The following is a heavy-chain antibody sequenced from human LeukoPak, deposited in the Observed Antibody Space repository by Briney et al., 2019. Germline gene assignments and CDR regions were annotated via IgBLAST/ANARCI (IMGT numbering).Heavy chain of an antibody. CDR3: ARDGEWLRPNDY. V-gene: IGHV3-23*01. J-gene: IGHJ4*02. Sequence: HPGGSLRLSCAASGFTFSSYAMSWVRQAPGKGLEWVSAISGSGGGTYYADSVKGRFTISRDNSKNTLYLQMNSLRAEDTAVYYCARDGEWLRPNDYWGQGTLVTVSS. CDR2: ISGSGGGT. CDR1: GFTFSSYA. D-gene: IGHD3-3*01.